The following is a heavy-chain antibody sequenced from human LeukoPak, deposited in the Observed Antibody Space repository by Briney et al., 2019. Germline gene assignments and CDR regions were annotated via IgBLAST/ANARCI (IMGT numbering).Heavy chain of an antibody. CDR3: ARDYMDTSCLDF. V-gene: IGHV4-34*01. CDR1: GGSFSGYY. Sequence: PSETLSLTCAVYGGSFSGYYWSWIRQPPGKGLEWIGEINHSGSTNYNPSLKSRVTISVDTSKNQFSLKLSSVTAAHTAIYYCARDYMDTSCLDFWGQGTLVTVSS. D-gene: IGHD2-2*01. CDR2: INHSGST. J-gene: IGHJ4*02.